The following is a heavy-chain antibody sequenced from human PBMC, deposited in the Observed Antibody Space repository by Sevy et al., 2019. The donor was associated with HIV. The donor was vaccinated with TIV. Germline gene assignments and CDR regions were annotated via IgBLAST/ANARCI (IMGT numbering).Heavy chain of an antibody. V-gene: IGHV3-23*01. CDR3: AREGCTKPHDY. CDR1: GFTFSKYS. J-gene: IGHJ4*02. D-gene: IGHD2-8*01. Sequence: GSLRLSCAASGFTFSKYSMSWIRQTPGKGLEWVSTFSFGCGKINYADSVKGRFTISREDSRNTFYLQMNSLRAEDTARYYCAREGCTKPHDYWGQGTVVTVSS. CDR2: FSFGCGKI.